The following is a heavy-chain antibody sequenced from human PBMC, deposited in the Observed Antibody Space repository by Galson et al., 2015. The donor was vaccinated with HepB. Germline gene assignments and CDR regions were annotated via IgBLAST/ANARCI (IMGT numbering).Heavy chain of an antibody. Sequence: SLRLSCAASRFTFSNAWMSWVRQAPGKGLEWVGRIKSKTDGGTTDYAAPVKGRFTISRDDSKNTLYLQMNSLKTEATAVYYCTTDPFYSDDSSGPPPDYWGPGTLVTASS. D-gene: IGHD3-22*01. V-gene: IGHV3-15*01. J-gene: IGHJ4*02. CDR1: RFTFSNAW. CDR2: IKSKTDGGTT. CDR3: TTDPFYSDDSSGPPPDY.